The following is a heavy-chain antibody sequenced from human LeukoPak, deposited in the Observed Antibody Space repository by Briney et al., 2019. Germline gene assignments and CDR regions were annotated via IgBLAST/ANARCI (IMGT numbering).Heavy chain of an antibody. J-gene: IGHJ4*02. CDR3: AKHFLTRRPRAGCDY. CDR2: ISGSDDTT. V-gene: IGHV3-23*01. Sequence: GGSLRLSCAASRFTFNSYAMSWLRQAPGKGLEWVSGISGSDDTTYFADSVKGRFTISRDNSNNTLHLQINSLRAEDTAVYYCAKHFLTRRPRAGCDYWGQGTLVAVSS. CDR1: RFTFNSYA. D-gene: IGHD3-3*02.